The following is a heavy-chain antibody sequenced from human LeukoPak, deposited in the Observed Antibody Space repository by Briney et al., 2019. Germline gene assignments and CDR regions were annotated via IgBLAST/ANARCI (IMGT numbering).Heavy chain of an antibody. CDR1: GFTFSSYE. CDR2: ISSGGSPI. CDR3: ASWAIVASSLFDY. V-gene: IGHV3-48*03. D-gene: IGHD2-15*01. J-gene: IGHJ4*02. Sequence: GGSLRLSCAAPGFTFSSYEMNWVREAPGKGLEGVSYISSGGSPIYYADSVKGRFTISRDNAKNSLYLQMNSLRAEDTAVYYCASWAIVASSLFDYWGQGTLVTVSS.